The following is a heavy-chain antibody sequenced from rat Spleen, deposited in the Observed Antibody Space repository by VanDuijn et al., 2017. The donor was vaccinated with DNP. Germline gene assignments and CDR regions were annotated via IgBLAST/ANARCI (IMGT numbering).Heavy chain of an antibody. CDR3: ARWSSSHWYFDF. Sequence: EVQLVESGGGLVQPGRSMKLSCAASGFTFSYYYMAWVRQAPTKGLEWVASISSGGGNTYYRDSVKGRFTISRDNAKSTLYLQMNSLRSEDMATYYCARWSSSHWYFDFWGPGTMVTVSS. CDR2: ISSGGGNT. D-gene: IGHD1-2*01. J-gene: IGHJ1*01. V-gene: IGHV5-25*01. CDR1: GFTFSYYY.